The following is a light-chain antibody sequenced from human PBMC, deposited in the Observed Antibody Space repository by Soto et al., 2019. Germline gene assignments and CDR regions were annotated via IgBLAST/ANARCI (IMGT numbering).Light chain of an antibody. Sequence: QSVLTQPPSVSGAPGQRVTISCTGSSSNIGANNDVHWYQQLPGTAPKLLIYGNFNRPSGVPDRFSGSKSGTSGSLAITGLQAEDEADYYCQSYDSSLSGVVFGGGTQLTVL. CDR3: QSYDSSLSGVV. V-gene: IGLV1-40*01. CDR1: SSNIGANND. J-gene: IGLJ2*01. CDR2: GNF.